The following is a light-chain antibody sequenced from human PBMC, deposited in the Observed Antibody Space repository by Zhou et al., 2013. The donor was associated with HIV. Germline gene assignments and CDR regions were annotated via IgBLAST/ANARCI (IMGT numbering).Light chain of an antibody. Sequence: EIVLTQSPATLSLSPGERATLSCRASQSVSSYLAWYQQKPGQAPRLLIYGASTRAAGIPASFSGSGSGTDFTLTISTMQSEDFAVYYCQQYDNWPPIFGGGTKVEIK. CDR3: QQYDNWPPI. CDR2: GAS. J-gene: IGKJ4*01. V-gene: IGKV3-15*01. CDR1: QSVSSY.